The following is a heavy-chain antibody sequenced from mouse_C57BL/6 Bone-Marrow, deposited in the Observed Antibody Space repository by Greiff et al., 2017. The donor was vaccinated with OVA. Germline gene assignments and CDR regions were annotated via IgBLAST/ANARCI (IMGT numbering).Heavy chain of an antibody. CDR3: ARSGGYDYDWAMDD. D-gene: IGHD2-4*01. Sequence: QVQLQQSGAELVRPGTSVKVSCKASGYAFTNYLIEWVKQRPGQGLEWIGVINPGSGGTNYNEKFKGKATLTADKSSSTAYMQLSSLTSEDSAVYCYARSGGYDYDWAMDDWGQGTSVTVSS. J-gene: IGHJ4*01. CDR1: GYAFTNYL. V-gene: IGHV1-54*01. CDR2: INPGSGGT.